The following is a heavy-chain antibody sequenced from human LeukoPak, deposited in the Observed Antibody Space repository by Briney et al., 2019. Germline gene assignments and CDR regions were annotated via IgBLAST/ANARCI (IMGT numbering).Heavy chain of an antibody. CDR2: ISYDGSNK. CDR3: AKWELLTDAFDI. CDR1: GFTFSSYG. V-gene: IGHV3-30*18. Sequence: GGSLRLSCAASGFTFSSYGMHWVRQAPGKGLEWVAVISYDGSNKYYADSMKGRFTISRDNSKNTLYLQMNSLRAEDTAVYYCAKWELLTDAFDIWGQGTMVTVSS. J-gene: IGHJ3*02. D-gene: IGHD1-26*01.